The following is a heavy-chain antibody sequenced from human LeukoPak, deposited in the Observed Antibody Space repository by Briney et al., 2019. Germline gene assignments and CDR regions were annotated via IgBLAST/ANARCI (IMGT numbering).Heavy chain of an antibody. D-gene: IGHD3-16*02. J-gene: IGHJ4*02. CDR2: INHSGST. V-gene: IGHV4-34*01. CDR3: ARSYDYVWGSYRLYYFDY. CDR1: GGSFSGYY. Sequence: SSETLSLTCAVYGGSFSGYYWSWIRQPPGKGLEWIGEINHSGSTNYNPSLKRRVTISVDTSKNQFSLKLRSVTAADTAVYYCARSYDYVWGSYRLYYFDYWGQGTLVTVSS.